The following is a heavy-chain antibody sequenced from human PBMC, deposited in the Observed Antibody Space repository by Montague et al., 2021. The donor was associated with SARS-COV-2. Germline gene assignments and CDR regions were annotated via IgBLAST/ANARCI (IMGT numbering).Heavy chain of an antibody. CDR2: SEK. V-gene: IGHV3-7*03. J-gene: IGHJ6*02. D-gene: IGHD6-19*01. CDR3: ARDRGWFGMDV. Sequence: SEKYYVDSVKGRFTISRDNAKNSLYLQMNSLRAEDTAVYYCARDRGWFGMDVWGHGTTVTVSS.